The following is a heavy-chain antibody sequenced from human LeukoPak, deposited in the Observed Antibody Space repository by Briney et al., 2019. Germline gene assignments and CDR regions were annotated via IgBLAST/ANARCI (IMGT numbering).Heavy chain of an antibody. J-gene: IGHJ4*02. D-gene: IGHD6-19*01. CDR3: ATLAVAGTSLDY. CDR1: GGSISSSSYY. Sequence: SETLSLTCTVSGGSISSSSYYWGWIRQPPGKGLEWIGSIYYSGNTYYNPSLKSRVTISVDTSKSQFSLKLSSVTAANTAVYYCATLAVAGTSLDYWGQGTLVTVSS. V-gene: IGHV4-39*07. CDR2: IYYSGNT.